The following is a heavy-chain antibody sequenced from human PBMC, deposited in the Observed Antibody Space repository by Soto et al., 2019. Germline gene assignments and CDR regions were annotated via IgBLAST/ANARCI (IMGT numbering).Heavy chain of an antibody. CDR3: AREVYGGNSASAFDI. D-gene: IGHD2-21*02. CDR2: IKQDGSEK. Sequence: GGSLRLSCAASGFTFSGYWMSWVRQAPGKGLEWVANIKQDGSEKYYVDSVKGRFTISRDNAKNSLYLQMNSLRAEDTAVYYCAREVYGGNSASAFDIWGQGTMVTVSS. V-gene: IGHV3-7*03. J-gene: IGHJ3*02. CDR1: GFTFSGYW.